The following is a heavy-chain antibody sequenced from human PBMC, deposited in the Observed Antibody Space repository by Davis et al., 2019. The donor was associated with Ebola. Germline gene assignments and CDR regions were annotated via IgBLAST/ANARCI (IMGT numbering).Heavy chain of an antibody. D-gene: IGHD1-1*01. V-gene: IGHV1-18*04. J-gene: IGHJ4*02. Sequence: ASVKVSCKASGYSFTAYYMHWVRQAPGQGLEWMGWIRTYNDNTNYSQKFQGRVTMTTDTSTSTAYMELRSLRSDDTAVYYCARAQFPTTSDHWGQGTLVTVSS. CDR3: ARAQFPTTSDH. CDR2: IRTYNDNT. CDR1: GYSFTAYY.